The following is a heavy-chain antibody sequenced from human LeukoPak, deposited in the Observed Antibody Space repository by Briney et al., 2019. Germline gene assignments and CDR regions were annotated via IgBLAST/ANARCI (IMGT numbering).Heavy chain of an antibody. V-gene: IGHV4-4*07. Sequence: PSETLSLTCTVSGGSISSYYWSWIRQPAGKGLEWIGRIYTSGSTNCNPSLKSRVTISVDTSKNQFSLKLSSVTAADTAVYYCARRGPVVVPAAIRWFDPWGQGTLVTVSS. CDR3: ARRGPVVVPAAIRWFDP. CDR2: IYTSGST. D-gene: IGHD2-2*01. CDR1: GGSISSYY. J-gene: IGHJ5*02.